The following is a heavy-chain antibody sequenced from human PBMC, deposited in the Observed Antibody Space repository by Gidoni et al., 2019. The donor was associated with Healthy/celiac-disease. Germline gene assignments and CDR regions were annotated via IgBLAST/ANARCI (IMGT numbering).Heavy chain of an antibody. J-gene: IGHJ4*02. CDR3: AKTPSLSWYLSLGDC. CDR1: GFTVSIYA. D-gene: IGHD6-13*01. Sequence: EVQLLESGGGLVQPGGSLRLSCAASGFTVSIYAMSWVRQAPGKGLEWVSAISGSGGSTYYADAVKGRFTISRDNSKNTLYLQMNSLRAEDTAVYYCAKTPSLSWYLSLGDCWGQGTLVTVSS. CDR2: ISGSGGST. V-gene: IGHV3-23*01.